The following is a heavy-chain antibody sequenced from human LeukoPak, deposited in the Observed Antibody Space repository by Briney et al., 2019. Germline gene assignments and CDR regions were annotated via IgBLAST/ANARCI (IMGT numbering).Heavy chain of an antibody. CDR3: ARARYYYYYGMDV. Sequence: SETLSLTCTVSGGSISSSSYYWGWIRQPPGKGLEWIGSIYYSGSTYYNPSLKSRVTISVDTSKNQFSLKLSSVTAADTAVYYCARARYYYYYGMDVWGQGTTVTVSS. CDR1: GGSISSSSYY. CDR2: IYYSGST. V-gene: IGHV4-39*01. J-gene: IGHJ6*02.